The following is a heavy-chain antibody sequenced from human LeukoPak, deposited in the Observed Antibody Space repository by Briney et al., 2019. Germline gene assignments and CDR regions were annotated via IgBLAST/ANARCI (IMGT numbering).Heavy chain of an antibody. J-gene: IGHJ4*02. CDR2: IYPGDSDT. Sequence: GESLQISCKGSGYSFTSYWIGWVRPMPGKGLEWMGIIYPGDSDTRYSPSFQGQVTISADKSISTAYLQWSSLKASDTAMYYCARRYCSSTSCLADYWGQGTLVTVSS. V-gene: IGHV5-51*01. CDR1: GYSFTSYW. CDR3: ARRYCSSTSCLADY. D-gene: IGHD2-2*01.